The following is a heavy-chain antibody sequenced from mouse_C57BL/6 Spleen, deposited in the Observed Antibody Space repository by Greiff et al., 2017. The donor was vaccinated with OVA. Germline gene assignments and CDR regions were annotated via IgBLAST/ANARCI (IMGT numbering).Heavy chain of an antibody. V-gene: IGHV1-72*01. D-gene: IGHD2-3*01. CDR2: IDPNSGGT. CDR3: GRVDGYYEGYYAMDY. CDR1: GYTFTSYW. J-gene: IGHJ4*01. Sequence: QVQLQQPGAELVKPGASVKLSCKASGYTFTSYWMHWVKQRPGRGLEWIGRIDPNSGGTKYNEKFKSKATLTVDKPSSTAYLQLSSLTSEDSAFYCCGRVDGYYEGYYAMDYWGQGTSVTVSS.